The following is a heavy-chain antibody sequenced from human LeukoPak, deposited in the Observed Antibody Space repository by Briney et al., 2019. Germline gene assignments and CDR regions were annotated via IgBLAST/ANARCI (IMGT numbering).Heavy chain of an antibody. Sequence: GGSLRLSCAASGFTFSSYNMDWVRQAPGKGLEWVSFIDSSSRYIYQADSVKGRFTIFRDNAKSSVFLQMNSLRAEDTAVYYCARVGGHCTSTSCPPPDYWGQGTLVTVSS. CDR2: IDSSSRYI. D-gene: IGHD2-2*01. CDR3: ARVGGHCTSTSCPPPDY. J-gene: IGHJ4*02. CDR1: GFTFSSYN. V-gene: IGHV3-21*01.